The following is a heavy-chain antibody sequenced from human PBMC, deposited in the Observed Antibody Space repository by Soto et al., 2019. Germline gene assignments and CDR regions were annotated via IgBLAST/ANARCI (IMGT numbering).Heavy chain of an antibody. Sequence: QVQLVESGGGVVQPGRSLRLSCAASGFTFSSYGMHWVRQAPGKGLEWVAVIWYGGSNKYYADSVKGRFTISRDNSKNTRELPMNRLRAEDTAVYYCARKAYGEISYYYYGMDVWGQGTTVSFSS. CDR1: GFTFSSYG. CDR2: IWYGGSNK. CDR3: ARKAYGEISYYYYGMDV. D-gene: IGHD4-17*01. V-gene: IGHV3-33*01. J-gene: IGHJ6*02.